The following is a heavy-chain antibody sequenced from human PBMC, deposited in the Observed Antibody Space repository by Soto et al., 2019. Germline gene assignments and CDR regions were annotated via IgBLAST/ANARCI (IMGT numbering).Heavy chain of an antibody. Sequence: ASVKVSCKASGYTFTSYDINWLRQATGQGLEWMGWMNPNSGNTGYAQKFQGRVTMTRNTSISTAYMELSSLRSEDTAVYYCARWSVPATAYLAYWGQGTLVTVSS. CDR1: GYTFTSYD. D-gene: IGHD2-2*01. CDR2: MNPNSGNT. J-gene: IGHJ4*02. CDR3: ARWSVPATAYLAY. V-gene: IGHV1-8*01.